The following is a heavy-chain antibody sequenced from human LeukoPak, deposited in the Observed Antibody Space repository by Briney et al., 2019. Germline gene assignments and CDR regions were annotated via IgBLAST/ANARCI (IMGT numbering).Heavy chain of an antibody. V-gene: IGHV3-9*01. J-gene: IGHJ4*02. D-gene: IGHD7-27*01. CDR3: AKVETGEFDY. CDR2: ISWNSGSI. CDR1: GFTVSSNY. Sequence: GGSLRLSCAASGFTVSSNYMSWVRQAPGKGLEWVSVISWNSGSIGYADSVKGRFTISRDNAKNSLYLQMNSLRAEDTALYYCAKVETGEFDYWGQGTLVTVSS.